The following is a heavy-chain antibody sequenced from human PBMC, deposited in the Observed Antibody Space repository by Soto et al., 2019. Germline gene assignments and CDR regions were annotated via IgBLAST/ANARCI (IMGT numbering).Heavy chain of an antibody. V-gene: IGHV3-21*01. D-gene: IGHD3-22*01. J-gene: IGHJ4*02. CDR3: ATEEVLYYNNSRSYPFDY. CDR2: ISSSSSYI. CDR1: GFTFSSYS. Sequence: GGSLRLSCAASGFTFSSYSMNWVRQAPGKGLEWVSSISSSSSYIYYADSVKGRFTISRDNAKNSLYLQMNSLRAEDTAVFYCATEEVLYYNNSRSYPFDYWGRGSLVIVSS.